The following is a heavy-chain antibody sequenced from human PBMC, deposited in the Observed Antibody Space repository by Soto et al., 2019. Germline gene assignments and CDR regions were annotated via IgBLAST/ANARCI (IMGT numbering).Heavy chain of an antibody. V-gene: IGHV4-34*01. CDR2: INHSGST. D-gene: IGHD5-12*01. CDR1: GGSFRGYY. J-gene: IGHJ5*01. Sequence: QVQLQQWGAGLLKPSETLSLTCAVYGGSFRGYYWSWIRQPPGKGLEWMWGINHSGSTNYNPSLKPRVTISVDTSRNHGTLKLSSGTAAGTSVYYCASRGRIVATIFVRWFDSWGQGTLVTVSS. CDR3: ASRGRIVATIFVRWFDS.